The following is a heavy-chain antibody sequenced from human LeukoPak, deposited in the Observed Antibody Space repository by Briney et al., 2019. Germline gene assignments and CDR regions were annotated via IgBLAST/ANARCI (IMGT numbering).Heavy chain of an antibody. D-gene: IGHD1-26*01. V-gene: IGHV7-4-1*02. Sequence: ASVKVSCKASGYTFTSYAMNWVRQAPGQGLEWMGWINTNTGNPTYAQGFTGRFVFSLDTSVSTAYLQISSLKAEDTAVYYCARGEWELGYYMDVWGKGTTVTISS. CDR2: INTNTGNP. CDR1: GYTFTSYA. J-gene: IGHJ6*03. CDR3: ARGEWELGYYMDV.